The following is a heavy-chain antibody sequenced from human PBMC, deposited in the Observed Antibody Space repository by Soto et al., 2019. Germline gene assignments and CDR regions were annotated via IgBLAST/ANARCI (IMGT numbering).Heavy chain of an antibody. D-gene: IGHD6-6*01. V-gene: IGHV4-31*01. CDR1: GESISSGGYY. J-gene: IGHJ4*02. CDR3: ARASSSSSAADY. CDR2: IYASESA. Sequence: QVQLQESGPGLVKPSQTLSLTCNVSGESISSGGYYWSWIRHHPRKGLEWIGYIYASESAYYNPSLKSLVTISMHTSYNHFAMRLSSVTDADTAVYYCARASSSSSAADYLGQGTLVTVAS.